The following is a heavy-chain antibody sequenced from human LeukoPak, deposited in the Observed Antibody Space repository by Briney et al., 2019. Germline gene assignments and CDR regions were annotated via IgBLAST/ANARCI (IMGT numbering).Heavy chain of an antibody. CDR2: ISSSGSTI. D-gene: IGHD6-13*01. V-gene: IGHV3-48*03. Sequence: GGSLRLSCAASGFTFSSYEMNWVRQAPGKGLEWVSYISSSGSTIYYADSVKGRFTISRDNAKNSLYLQMNSLRAEDTAVYYCARDSAAAGRYYFDYWGQGTLVTVSS. CDR3: ARDSAAAGRYYFDY. CDR1: GFTFSSYE. J-gene: IGHJ4*02.